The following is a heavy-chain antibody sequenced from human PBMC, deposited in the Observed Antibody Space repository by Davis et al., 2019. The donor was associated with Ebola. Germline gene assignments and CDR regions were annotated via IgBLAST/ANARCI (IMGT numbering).Heavy chain of an antibody. CDR3: ARDLPYSSSSQGTYYYYYGMDV. V-gene: IGHV3-53*04. CDR2: IYSGGST. J-gene: IGHJ6*02. D-gene: IGHD6-6*01. Sequence: PGGSLRLSCAASGFTVSSNYMSWVRQAPGKGLEWVSVIYSGGSTYYADSVKGRFTISRHNSKNTLYLQMNSLRAEDTAVYYCARDLPYSSSSQGTYYYYYGMDVWGQGTTVTVSS. CDR1: GFTVSSNY.